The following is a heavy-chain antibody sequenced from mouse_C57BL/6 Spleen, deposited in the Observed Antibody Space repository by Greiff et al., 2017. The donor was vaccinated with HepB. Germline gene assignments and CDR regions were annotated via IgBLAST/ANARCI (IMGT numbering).Heavy chain of an antibody. CDR1: GFSLTSYG. CDR2: IWSGGST. V-gene: IGHV2-2*01. D-gene: IGHD2-2*01. CDR3: AGGYDVGYYYAMDY. J-gene: IGHJ4*01. Sequence: ESGPGLVQPSQSLSITCTVSGFSLTSYGVHWVRQSPGKGLEWLGVIWSGGSTDYNAAFISRLSISKDNSKSQVFFKMNSLQADDTAIYYCAGGYDVGYYYAMDYWGQGTSVTVSS.